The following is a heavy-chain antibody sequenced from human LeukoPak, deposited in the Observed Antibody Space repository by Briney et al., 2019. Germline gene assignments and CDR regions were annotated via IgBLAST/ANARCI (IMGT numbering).Heavy chain of an antibody. CDR2: ITGPGSQT. D-gene: IGHD4-11*01. V-gene: IGHV3-21*01. CDR3: ARGPYREYYYYGMDV. CDR1: GLTFSSSW. J-gene: IGHJ6*02. Sequence: GGSLRLSCAVSGLTFSSSWMDWVRQAPGKGLEWVSSITGPGSQTYYIDAVKGRFTISRDNSKNTLYLQMNSLRAGDTAVYYCARGPYREYYYYGMDVWGQGTTVTVSS.